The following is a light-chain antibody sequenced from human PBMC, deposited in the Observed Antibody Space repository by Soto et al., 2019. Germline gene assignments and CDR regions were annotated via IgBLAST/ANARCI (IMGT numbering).Light chain of an antibody. V-gene: IGKV3-20*01. J-gene: IGKJ1*01. Sequence: EIVLTQSPGTLSLSPGERATLSCRARQSVSSSYLAWYQQKPGQAPRLLIYGASSRATGIPDRFSGSGSGTDFTLTISRLEPEDFAMYYCQQSAESWTFGQGTQVEVK. CDR3: QQSAESWT. CDR1: QSVSSSY. CDR2: GAS.